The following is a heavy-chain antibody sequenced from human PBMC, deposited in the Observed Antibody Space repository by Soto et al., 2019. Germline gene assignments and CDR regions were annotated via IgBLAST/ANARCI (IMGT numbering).Heavy chain of an antibody. CDR2: ISWNSGSI. J-gene: IGHJ1*01. D-gene: IGHD6-13*01. V-gene: IGHV3-9*01. CDR3: AKCGSSWAPVWAEYFQH. CDR1: GFTFDDYA. Sequence: PGGSLRLSCAASGFTFDDYAMHWVRQAPGKGLEWVSGISWNSGSIGYADSVKGRFTISRDNAKNSLYLQMNSLRAEDTALYYCAKCGSSWAPVWAEYFQHWGQGTLVTVSS.